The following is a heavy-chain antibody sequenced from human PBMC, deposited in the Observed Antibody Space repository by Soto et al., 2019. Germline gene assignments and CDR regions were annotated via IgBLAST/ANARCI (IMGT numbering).Heavy chain of an antibody. CDR2: ISGSGGST. CDR3: AKEDDAWANGHFDI. J-gene: IGHJ3*02. D-gene: IGHD2-8*01. CDR1: GFTFSSYD. Sequence: EGQLLESGGGLVQPGGSLRLSCAASGFTFSSYDMSWVRQAPGKGLEWVSAISGSGGSTYYADSVKGRFTISRDNFKNTLYVQMYSLRSEDTAIYYCAKEDDAWANGHFDIWGQGTMVTVSS. V-gene: IGHV3-23*01.